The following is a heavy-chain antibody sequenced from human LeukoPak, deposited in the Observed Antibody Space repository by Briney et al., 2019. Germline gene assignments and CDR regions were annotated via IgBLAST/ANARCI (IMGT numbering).Heavy chain of an antibody. D-gene: IGHD4-17*01. CDR1: GXTFTNYA. V-gene: IGHV3-23*01. CDR3: ARLTVTYYFDY. CDR2: ISGTGGKT. J-gene: IGHJ4*02. Sequence: GGSLRLSCAASGXTFTNYAMTWVRQTPGKGLEWVSGISGTGGKTNYAESVKGRFTIARDNSKNTLYLQMNSLKADDTAVYYCARLTVTYYFDYWGQGTLVTVSS.